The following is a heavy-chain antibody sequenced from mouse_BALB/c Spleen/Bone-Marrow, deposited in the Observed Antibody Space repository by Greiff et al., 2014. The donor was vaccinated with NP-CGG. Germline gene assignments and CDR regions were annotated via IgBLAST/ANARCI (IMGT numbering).Heavy chain of an antibody. D-gene: IGHD2-4*01. CDR3: ARLITTGGFAY. CDR2: ILPGSGTT. CDR1: GYTFSTYW. V-gene: IGHV1-9*01. Sequence: VQLQESGAELMKPGASVKISCKDTGYTFSTYWIEWVKQRPGHGLEWIGEILPGSGTTNYNEKFKGKATFTADTSSNTAYMQLSSLTSEDSAVYYCARLITTGGFAYWGQGTLVTVSA. J-gene: IGHJ3*01.